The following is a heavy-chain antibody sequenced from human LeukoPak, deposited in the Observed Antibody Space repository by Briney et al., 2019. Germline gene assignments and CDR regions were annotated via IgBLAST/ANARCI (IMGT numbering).Heavy chain of an antibody. CDR3: ARHYGWYFDL. CDR1: GYSFPNYW. Sequence: GEPLKISCQGSGYSFPNYWIAWMRQMPGKGLEWMGIIYPADSDTKYSPSFQRPVTISVYKSISTAYLQGSSLKASDTGMYYCARHYGWYFDLWGRGTLVTVSS. V-gene: IGHV5-51*01. D-gene: IGHD4-17*01. CDR2: IYPADSDT. J-gene: IGHJ2*01.